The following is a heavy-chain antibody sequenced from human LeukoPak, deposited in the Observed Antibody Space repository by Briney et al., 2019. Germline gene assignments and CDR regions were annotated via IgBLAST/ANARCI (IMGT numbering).Heavy chain of an antibody. D-gene: IGHD2-2*01. CDR2: IYPGDSDT. CDR3: ARHEALGYCSSTSCPSPFGMDV. V-gene: IGHV5-51*01. J-gene: IGHJ6*02. Sequence: GESLKISCKASGYRFTDYWIAWVRQMPGKGLEWMGIIYPGDSDTRYSPSFQGQVTISADKSISTAYLQWSSLKASDTAMYYCARHEALGYCSSTSCPSPFGMDVWGQGTTVTVSS. CDR1: GYRFTDYW.